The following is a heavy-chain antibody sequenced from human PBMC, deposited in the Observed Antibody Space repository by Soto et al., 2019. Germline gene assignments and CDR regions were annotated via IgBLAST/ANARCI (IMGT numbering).Heavy chain of an antibody. V-gene: IGHV1-69*13. CDR3: ASSVAKYYYYGMDV. J-gene: IGHJ6*02. CDR2: IIPIFGTA. Sequence: SPVKLSCKASGGTFSSYPISCVRQTPGQGLEWMGGIIPIFGTANYAQKFQGRVTITADESTSTAYMELSSLRSEDTAVYYCASSVAKYYYYGMDVWGQGTTVTVSS. CDR1: GGTFSSYP. D-gene: IGHD5-12*01.